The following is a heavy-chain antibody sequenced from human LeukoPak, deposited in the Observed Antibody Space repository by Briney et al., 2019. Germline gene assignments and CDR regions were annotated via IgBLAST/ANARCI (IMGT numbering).Heavy chain of an antibody. Sequence: GESLKISCKGSGYSFTSYWIGWGRQMPGKGLEWVGIIYPGDSDTRYSPSFQGQVTISADKSISTAYLQWSSLKASDTAMYYCARRMVRGVIVDAFDIWGQGTMVTVSS. CDR1: GYSFTSYW. J-gene: IGHJ3*02. CDR3: ARRMVRGVIVDAFDI. CDR2: IYPGDSDT. D-gene: IGHD3-10*01. V-gene: IGHV5-51*01.